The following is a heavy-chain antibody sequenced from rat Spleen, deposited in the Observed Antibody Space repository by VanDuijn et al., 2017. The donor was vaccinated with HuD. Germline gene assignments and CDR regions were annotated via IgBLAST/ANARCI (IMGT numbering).Heavy chain of an antibody. CDR3: ARHDDY. V-gene: IGHV5-29*01. CDR2: ISYDGSST. CDR1: GFTFSNYG. Sequence: EVQLVESGGGLVQPGRSLKLSCAASGFTFSNYGMAWVRQAPTKGLEWVATISYDGSSTYYRDSVKGRFTISRDNGKSTLYLQTDSLRSEDTATYYCARHDDYWGQGVMVTVSS. J-gene: IGHJ2*01.